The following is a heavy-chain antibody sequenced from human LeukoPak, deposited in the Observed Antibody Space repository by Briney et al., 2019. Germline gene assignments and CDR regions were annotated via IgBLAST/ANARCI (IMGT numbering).Heavy chain of an antibody. CDR1: GYTFTSYG. CDR2: ISAYSGNT. V-gene: IGHV1-18*01. J-gene: IGHJ4*02. CDR3: ARDDWLVPAAMMGADY. Sequence: ASVKVSCKASGYTFTSYGISWVRQAPGQGLEWMGWISAYSGNTKYAQKFQGRVTMTTDTYTSTAHMELRSLRSDDTAVYYCARDDWLVPAAMMGADYWGQGTLVTVSS. D-gene: IGHD2-2*01.